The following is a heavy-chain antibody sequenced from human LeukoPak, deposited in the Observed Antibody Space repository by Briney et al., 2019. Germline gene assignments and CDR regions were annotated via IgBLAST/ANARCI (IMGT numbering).Heavy chain of an antibody. Sequence: RGSLRLSCAASGFTFSSYAMAWVRQAPGKGLEWVSVIHSDGTTYYADSVRGRFTISTDNFKNSLFLQMNSMGADDTAVYYCVREGTPGRQFFDLWGRGTLVTVSS. D-gene: IGHD6-19*01. J-gene: IGHJ2*01. CDR1: GFTFSSYA. V-gene: IGHV3-23*03. CDR2: IHSDGTT. CDR3: VREGTPGRQFFDL.